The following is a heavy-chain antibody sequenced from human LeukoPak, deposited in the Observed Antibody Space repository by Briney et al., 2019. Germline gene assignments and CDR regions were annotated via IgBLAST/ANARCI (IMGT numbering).Heavy chain of an antibody. V-gene: IGHV3-23*01. CDR3: AKGGSWHQSIDY. CDR1: GFTFSSYA. Sequence: GGSLRLSCAASGFTFSSYAMTWVRQAPGEGLEWVSAISGSGDNTYYADSVRGRFTISRDNSKNTLYLQMNSLRAEDTAVYYCAKGGSWHQSIDYWGQGTLVTVSS. J-gene: IGHJ4*02. D-gene: IGHD3-10*01. CDR2: ISGSGDNT.